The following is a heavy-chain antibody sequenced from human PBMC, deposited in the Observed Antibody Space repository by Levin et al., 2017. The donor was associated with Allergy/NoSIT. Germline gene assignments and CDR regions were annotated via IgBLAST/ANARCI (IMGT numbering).Heavy chain of an antibody. CDR1: GFTLTTSG. J-gene: IGHJ4*02. CDR2: IISNSDNI. Sequence: LSLPCVASGFTLTTSGMNWVRQAPGKGLEWVSYIISNSDNIQYADSVRGRFSISRDSAKTSLYLQMNSLRAEDTAIYYCVRDQDFSFDYWGQGTLVTVSS. D-gene: IGHD3/OR15-3a*01. CDR3: VRDQDFSFDY. V-gene: IGHV3-48*01.